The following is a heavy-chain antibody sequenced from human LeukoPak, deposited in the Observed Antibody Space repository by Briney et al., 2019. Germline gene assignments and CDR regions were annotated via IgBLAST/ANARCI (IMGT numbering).Heavy chain of an antibody. CDR2: ISGSGVTT. Sequence: GGSLRLSCVASGFTFSSYAMSWVRQAPGKGLEWVSAISGSGVTTHYAGSVKGRFSISRDNSKNTLYLQMNSLRAEDTALYYCAKKVVVGAASPYSDFQDWGQGTLVTVSS. D-gene: IGHD2-15*01. CDR1: GFTFSSYA. J-gene: IGHJ1*01. V-gene: IGHV3-23*01. CDR3: AKKVVVGAASPYSDFQD.